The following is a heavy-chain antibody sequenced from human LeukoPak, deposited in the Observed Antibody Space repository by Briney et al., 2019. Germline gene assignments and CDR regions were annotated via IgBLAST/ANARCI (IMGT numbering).Heavy chain of an antibody. D-gene: IGHD6-19*01. CDR3: ARDRAVAEGY. J-gene: IGHJ4*02. CDR1: GGSISSSSYY. CDR2: IYTSGST. V-gene: IGHV4-61*02. Sequence: SETLSLTCTVSGGSISSSSYYWSWIRQPAGKGLEWIGRIYTSGSTNYNPSLKSRVTMSVDTSKNQFSLKLSSVTAADTAVYYCARDRAVAEGYWGQGTLVTVSS.